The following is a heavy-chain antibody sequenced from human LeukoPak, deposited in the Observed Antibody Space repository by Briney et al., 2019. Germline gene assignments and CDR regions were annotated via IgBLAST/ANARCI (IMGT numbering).Heavy chain of an antibody. J-gene: IGHJ4*02. CDR3: ARRGGELPVDGYYFDN. CDR2: IYYSGST. Sequence: SETLSLTCTVSGGSISSSSYYWGWIRQPPGKGLEWAGSIYYSGSTYYNPSLKSRVTISVDTYKKQFSLKLSSVTAADTDVYDRARRGGELPVDGYYFDNWGQGTMVTVSS. CDR1: GGSISSSSYY. D-gene: IGHD1-26*01. V-gene: IGHV4-39*01.